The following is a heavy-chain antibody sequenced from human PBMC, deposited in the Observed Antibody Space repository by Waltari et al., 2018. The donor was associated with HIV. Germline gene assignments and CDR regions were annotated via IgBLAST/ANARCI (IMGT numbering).Heavy chain of an antibody. D-gene: IGHD3-16*01. J-gene: IGHJ4*02. CDR3: ARTFPGYDYIWGTTPGVYYFDY. Sequence: QVTLRESGPALVKPTQTLTLTCTFSGFSLSTSGMCVSWIRQPPGKALEWLARIDWDDDKYYSTSLKTRLTISKDTSKNQVVLTMTNMDPVDTATYYCARTFPGYDYIWGTTPGVYYFDYWGQGTLVTVSS. CDR1: GFSLSTSGMC. CDR2: IDWDDDK. V-gene: IGHV2-70*15.